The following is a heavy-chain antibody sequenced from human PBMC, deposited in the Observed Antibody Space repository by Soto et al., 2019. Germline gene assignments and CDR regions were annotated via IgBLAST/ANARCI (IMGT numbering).Heavy chain of an antibody. CDR3: ARYGTSSIAARPHY. J-gene: IGHJ4*02. D-gene: IGHD6-6*01. CDR1: GGTFSSYT. V-gene: IGHV1-69*02. CDR2: IIPILGIA. Sequence: QVQLVQSGAEVKKPGSSVKVSCKASGGTFSSYTISWVRQAPGQGLEWMGRIIPILGIANYAQKFQGRVTITADKSTSTAYMELSSLRSEDTAVYYCARYGTSSIAARPHYWGQGTLVTVSS.